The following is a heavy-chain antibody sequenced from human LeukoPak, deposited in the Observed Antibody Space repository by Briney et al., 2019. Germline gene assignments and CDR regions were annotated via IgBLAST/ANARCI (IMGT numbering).Heavy chain of an antibody. CDR2: IYPGDSDT. V-gene: IGHV5-51*01. D-gene: IGHD2-15*01. CDR1: GYSFTSYW. Sequence: EALKISCKGSGYSFTSYWIGWVRQMPGKGLEWMGIIYPGDSDTRYSPSLQGQVTISADKSISTAYLHWSSLKASDTAMYYCARHPIPKKYCSGGSCYDNYFDYWGQGTLVTVSS. CDR3: ARHPIPKKYCSGGSCYDNYFDY. J-gene: IGHJ4*02.